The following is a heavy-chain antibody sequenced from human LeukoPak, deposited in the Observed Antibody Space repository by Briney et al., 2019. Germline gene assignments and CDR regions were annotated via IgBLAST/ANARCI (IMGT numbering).Heavy chain of an antibody. J-gene: IGHJ3*02. D-gene: IGHD3-9*01. Sequence: GASVKVSCKASGYTFTSYGISWVRQAPGQGLEWMGWISAYNGNKNYAQKLQGRVTMTTDTSTSTAYMELRSLRSDDTAVYYCARVGPDYDILTGYYKGSAFDIWGQGTMVTVSS. CDR3: ARVGPDYDILTGYYKGSAFDI. CDR1: GYTFTSYG. CDR2: ISAYNGNK. V-gene: IGHV1-18*01.